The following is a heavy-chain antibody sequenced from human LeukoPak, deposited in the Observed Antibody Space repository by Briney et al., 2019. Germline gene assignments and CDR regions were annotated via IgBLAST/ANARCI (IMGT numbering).Heavy chain of an antibody. CDR1: GGSISSYY. J-gene: IGHJ6*02. V-gene: IGHV4-59*01. CDR2: IYYSGGT. D-gene: IGHD3-10*01. Sequence: SETLSLTCTVSGGSISSYYWSWIRQPPGKGLEWIGYIYYSGGTNYNPSLKSRVTISVDTSKNQFSLKLSSVTAADTAVYYCARESHPYYPPHYGMDVWGQGTTVTVSS. CDR3: ARESHPYYPPHYGMDV.